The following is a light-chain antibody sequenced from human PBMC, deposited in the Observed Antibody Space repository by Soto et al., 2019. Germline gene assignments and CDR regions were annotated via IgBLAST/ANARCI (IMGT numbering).Light chain of an antibody. Sequence: DIQMTQSPSTLSASVGDRVTITCRASQSISNRLAWYQQKPGKAPKVLIYDASSLESGVPSRFSGSGSGTEFTLTISGLQPDDLATYYCQQYNSYSLTFGGGTKVEIK. CDR3: QQYNSYSLT. J-gene: IGKJ4*01. CDR2: DAS. CDR1: QSISNR. V-gene: IGKV1-5*01.